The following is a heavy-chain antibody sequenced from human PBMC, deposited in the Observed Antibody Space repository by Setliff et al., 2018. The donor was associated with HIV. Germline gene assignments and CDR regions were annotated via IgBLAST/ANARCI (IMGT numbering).Heavy chain of an antibody. Sequence: SETLSLTCAVSGYSVSSGYYWGWIRQPPGKGLEWIASIYYSGSTYYAPSLKSRVTISVDTSKNQFSLRLTSVTAADTAVYFCVRNHEWALGTWGQGLLVTVSS. CDR2: IYYSGST. J-gene: IGHJ5*02. D-gene: IGHD1-26*01. CDR1: GYSVSSGYY. CDR3: VRNHEWALGT. V-gene: IGHV4-38-2*01.